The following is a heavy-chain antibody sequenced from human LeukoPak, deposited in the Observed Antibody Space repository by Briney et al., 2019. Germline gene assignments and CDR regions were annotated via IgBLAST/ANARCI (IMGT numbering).Heavy chain of an antibody. Sequence: ASVKLSCKASGYTFTGYYMHWVRQAPGQGLEWIGWINPNSGGTNYAQKFQGRVTMTRDTPISTAYMELSRLRSDDTAVYYCARDGGLYYDFWSGYKSGFDYWGQGTLVTVSS. CDR2: INPNSGGT. D-gene: IGHD3-3*01. J-gene: IGHJ4*02. CDR1: GYTFTGYY. V-gene: IGHV1-2*02. CDR3: ARDGGLYYDFWSGYKSGFDY.